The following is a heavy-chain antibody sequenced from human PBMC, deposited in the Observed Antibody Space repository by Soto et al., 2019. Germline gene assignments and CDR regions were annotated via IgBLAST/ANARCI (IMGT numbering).Heavy chain of an antibody. CDR3: AKETDSSGYYPVDY. CDR2: ISGSGGTT. D-gene: IGHD3-22*01. CDR1: GSTFTSYA. J-gene: IGHJ4*02. Sequence: GGSLRLSCAASGSTFTSYAMSWVRQAPGKGLEWVSAISGSGGTTYYTDSVKGRFTISRDNSKNTVYLQMNSLRAEDTAVYYCAKETDSSGYYPVDYWGQGTLVTVSS. V-gene: IGHV3-23*01.